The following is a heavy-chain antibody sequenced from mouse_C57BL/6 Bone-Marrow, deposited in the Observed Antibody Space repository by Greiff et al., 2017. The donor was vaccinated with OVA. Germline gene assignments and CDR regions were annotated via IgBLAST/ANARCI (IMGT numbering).Heavy chain of an antibody. CDR2: IYPRSGNT. D-gene: IGHD2-4*01. J-gene: IGHJ4*01. CDR1: GYTFTSYG. Sequence: QVQLQQSGAELARPGASVKLSCKASGYTFTSYGISWVKQRTGQGLEWIGEIYPRSGNTYYNEKFKGKATLTADKSSSTAYMELLSLTSEDSAVYFCAGLPIYAMDYWGQGTSVTVSS. CDR3: AGLPIYAMDY. V-gene: IGHV1-81*01.